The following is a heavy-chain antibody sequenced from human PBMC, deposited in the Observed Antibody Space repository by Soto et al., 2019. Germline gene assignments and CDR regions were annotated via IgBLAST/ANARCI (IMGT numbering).Heavy chain of an antibody. CDR3: AKSDTTGYIHFLAK. CDR2: IRGSGDTM. CDR1: GFTFSASA. V-gene: IGHV3-23*01. D-gene: IGHD3-22*01. J-gene: IGHJ4*02. Sequence: GGSLRLSCVDSGFTFSASAMAWVRQAPGKGLEWVSGIRGSGDTMGYADSVKGRFTISRDNSKNTLFLQMNSLRVEDTALYYCAKSDTTGYIHFLAKWGRGTLVTVSS.